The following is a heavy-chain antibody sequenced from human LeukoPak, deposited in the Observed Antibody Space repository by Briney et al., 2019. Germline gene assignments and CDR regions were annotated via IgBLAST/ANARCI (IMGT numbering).Heavy chain of an antibody. J-gene: IGHJ3*02. Sequence: GGSLRLSCTASGFTVSSNYMTWVRQAPGKGLEWVSLIYSGGTTYYADSVKGRFTISRDSSKNTLYLQMNSLRADDTAVYYCARSRAGSKKDALDIWGQGTMVTVSS. D-gene: IGHD5-24*01. CDR2: IYSGGTT. CDR3: ARSRAGSKKDALDI. V-gene: IGHV3-53*01. CDR1: GFTVSSNY.